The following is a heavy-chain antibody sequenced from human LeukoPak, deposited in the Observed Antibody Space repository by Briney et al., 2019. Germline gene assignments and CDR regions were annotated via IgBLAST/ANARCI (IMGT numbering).Heavy chain of an antibody. D-gene: IGHD3-10*01. Sequence: SETLSLTCTVSGYSISSGYYWGWIRQPPGKGLEWIGSIYHSGSTYYNPSLKSRVTISVDTSKNQFSLKLSSVTAADTAVYYCARALWFGPLYAFDIWGQGTMVTVSS. CDR1: GYSISSGYY. CDR3: ARALWFGPLYAFDI. J-gene: IGHJ3*02. CDR2: IYHSGST. V-gene: IGHV4-38-2*02.